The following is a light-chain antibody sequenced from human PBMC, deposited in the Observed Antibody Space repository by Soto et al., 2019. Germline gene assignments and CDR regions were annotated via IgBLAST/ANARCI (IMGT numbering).Light chain of an antibody. CDR3: QHYSSNWYT. CDR1: QSIRNW. J-gene: IGKJ2*01. V-gene: IGKV1-5*01. Sequence: DLQLTQSPSTLSASVGDRVTITCRASQSIRNWLAWYQQKPGKAPELLIYDGSGLEGGVPSRFSGSGAGTEFTRTINVLQPEDFATYYRQHYSSNWYTVGPGTKLDIK. CDR2: DGS.